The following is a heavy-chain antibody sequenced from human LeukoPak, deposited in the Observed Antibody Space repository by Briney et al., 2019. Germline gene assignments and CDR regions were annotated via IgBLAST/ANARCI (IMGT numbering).Heavy chain of an antibody. CDR1: GYSFTSYG. Sequence: ASVKVSCKASGYSFTSYGIRWVRQAPGQGLECRGWISAYNGNTNYAQKLQGRVTMTTDTSTSTAYMELRSLRSDDTAVYYWAREVPRWGTVTGDYWGQGTLVTVSA. J-gene: IGHJ4*02. CDR3: AREVPRWGTVTGDY. CDR2: ISAYNGNT. D-gene: IGHD4-17*01. V-gene: IGHV1-18*01.